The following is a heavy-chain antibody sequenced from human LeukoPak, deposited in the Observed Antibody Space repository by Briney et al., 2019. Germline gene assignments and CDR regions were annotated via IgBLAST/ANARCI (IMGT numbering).Heavy chain of an antibody. CDR3: ARGGYSSGFFDY. CDR1: GFIFSSYG. D-gene: IGHD6-19*01. CDR2: IRYDGSNK. V-gene: IGHV3-30*02. J-gene: IGHJ4*02. Sequence: GGSLRLSCAASGFIFSSYGMHWVRQAPGKGLEWVAFIRYDGSNKYYADSVKGRFTISRDNSKNTLYLQMNSLRAEDTAVYYCARGGYSSGFFDYWGQGTLVTVSS.